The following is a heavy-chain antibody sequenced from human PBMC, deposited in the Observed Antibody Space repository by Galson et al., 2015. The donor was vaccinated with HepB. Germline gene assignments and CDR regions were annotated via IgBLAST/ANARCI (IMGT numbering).Heavy chain of an antibody. CDR2: ISGSGGST. D-gene: IGHD5-12*01. CDR1: GFAFSSYA. V-gene: IGHV3-23*01. J-gene: IGHJ4*02. CDR3: AKGGYSGYGLTG. Sequence: SLRLSCAASGFAFSSYAMSWVRQAPGKGLEWVSAISGSGGSTYYADSVKGRFTISRDNSKNTLYLQMSSLRAEDTAVYYCAKGGYSGYGLTGWGQGTLVTVSS.